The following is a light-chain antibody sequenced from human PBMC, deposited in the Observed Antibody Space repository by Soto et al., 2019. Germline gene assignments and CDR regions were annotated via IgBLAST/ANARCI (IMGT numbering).Light chain of an antibody. CDR2: EVT. J-gene: IGLJ1*01. Sequence: QSALTQPASVSGSPGQSITISCAGTRSDIGLYNYVSWYHQPPGEAPKLLIYEVTNRPSGISHRFSGSKAGDTASLTISGLQGEDEGDYYCSSYTVSRTYVFGTGTKVTVL. V-gene: IGLV2-14*01. CDR1: RSDIGLYNY. CDR3: SSYTVSRTYV.